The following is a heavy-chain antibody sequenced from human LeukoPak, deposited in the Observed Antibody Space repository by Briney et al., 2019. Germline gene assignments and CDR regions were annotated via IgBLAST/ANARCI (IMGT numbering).Heavy chain of an antibody. D-gene: IGHD3-16*01. J-gene: IGHJ5*02. CDR1: GGSISSSFNY. CDR3: ARHYGP. CDR2: IYESGSA. Sequence: SETLSLTCTVSGGSISSSFNYWAWIRQPPGKGLEWIGSIYESGSAYYNPSLKSRITMSVDTSENQYSLKLTSVTAADTAVYYCARHYGPWGQGTLVTVSS. V-gene: IGHV4-39*01.